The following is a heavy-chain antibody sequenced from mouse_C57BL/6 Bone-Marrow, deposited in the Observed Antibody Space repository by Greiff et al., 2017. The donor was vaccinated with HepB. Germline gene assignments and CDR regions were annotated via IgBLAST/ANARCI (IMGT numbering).Heavy chain of an antibody. J-gene: IGHJ2*01. V-gene: IGHV5-17*01. CDR2: ISSGSSTI. CDR3: ARDTVYYFDY. CDR1: GFTFSDYG. Sequence: EVQLQQSGGGLVKPGGSLKLSCAASGFTFSDYGMHWVRQAPEKGLEWVAYISSGSSTIYYADTVKGRFTISRDNAKNTLFLQMTSLRSEDTAMYYCARDTVYYFDYWGQGTTLTVSS. D-gene: IGHD1-1*01.